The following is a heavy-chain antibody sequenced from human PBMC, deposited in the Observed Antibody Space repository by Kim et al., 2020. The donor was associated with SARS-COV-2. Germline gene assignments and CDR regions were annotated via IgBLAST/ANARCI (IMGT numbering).Heavy chain of an antibody. D-gene: IGHD6-19*01. CDR3: ARPYSSGWSDY. Sequence: RYSPSFQGQVTSSADKSISTAYLQWSSLKASDTAMYYCARPYSSGWSDYWGQGTLVTVSS. V-gene: IGHV5-51*01. J-gene: IGHJ4*02.